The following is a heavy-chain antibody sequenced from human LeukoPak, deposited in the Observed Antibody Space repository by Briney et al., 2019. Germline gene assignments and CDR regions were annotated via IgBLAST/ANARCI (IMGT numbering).Heavy chain of an antibody. J-gene: IGHJ4*02. CDR1: GFTVSTKY. Sequence: GGSLRLSCAASGFTVSTKYMSWVRQPPGKGLEWVSIIYTGDGTYYADSVKGRFTISRDISKNTVYLQMNSLRAEDTAVYYCAREEGGYSNYYFDYWGQGTLVTVSS. CDR3: AREEGGYSNYYFDY. V-gene: IGHV3-66*01. CDR2: IYTGDGT. D-gene: IGHD4-11*01.